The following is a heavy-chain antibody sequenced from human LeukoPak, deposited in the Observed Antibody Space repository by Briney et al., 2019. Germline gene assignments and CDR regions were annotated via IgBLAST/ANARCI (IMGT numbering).Heavy chain of an antibody. CDR2: ISSSGSTI. D-gene: IGHD3-22*01. Sequence: LSLTCTVSGASISSWYWSWIRQAPGKGLEWVSYISSSGSTIYYADSVKGRFTISRDNAKNSLYLQMNSLRAEDTAVYYCARVGSSGYSDAFDIWGQGTMVTVSS. J-gene: IGHJ3*02. CDR3: ARVGSSGYSDAFDI. CDR1: GASISSWY. V-gene: IGHV3-11*01.